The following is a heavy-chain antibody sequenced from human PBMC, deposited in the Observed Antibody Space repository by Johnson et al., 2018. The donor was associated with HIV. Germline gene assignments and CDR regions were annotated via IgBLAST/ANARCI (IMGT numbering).Heavy chain of an antibody. CDR2: IRYDGSNK. Sequence: QVQLVESGGGVVRPGGSLRLSCAASGFTFSSYGMHWVRQAPGTGLEWVAFIRYDGSNKYYADSVKGRFTISRDNSTNTLYLQMNSLSAADTAVYSCAKGRWEATTYDDAFDIWGQGTMVTVSS. CDR1: GFTFSSYG. D-gene: IGHD1-26*01. J-gene: IGHJ3*02. V-gene: IGHV3-30*02. CDR3: AKGRWEATTYDDAFDI.